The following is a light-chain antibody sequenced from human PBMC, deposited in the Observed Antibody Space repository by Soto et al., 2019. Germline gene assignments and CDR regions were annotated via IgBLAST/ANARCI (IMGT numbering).Light chain of an antibody. CDR1: QSVSSN. CDR3: QQRSGWPLT. J-gene: IGKJ4*01. CDR2: DAS. V-gene: IGKV3-11*01. Sequence: EIVMTQSPATLSVSPGERATLSCRASQSVSSNLAWYQQKPGQAPRLLIYDASNRATGIPARFSGSGSGTDFTLNISSLEPEDFAVYYCQQRSGWPLTFGGGTKVDI.